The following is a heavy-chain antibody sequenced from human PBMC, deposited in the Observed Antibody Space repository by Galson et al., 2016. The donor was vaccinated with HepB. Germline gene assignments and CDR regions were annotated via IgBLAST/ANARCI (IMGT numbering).Heavy chain of an antibody. V-gene: IGHV1-18*01. CDR3: ARVIFAIAARRTTVTRPFDY. CDR1: GYTFTNYG. CDR2: ISPYNGNT. D-gene: IGHD6-6*01. Sequence: SVKVSCKASGYTFTNYGISWVRQAPGQGLEWMGWISPYNGNTNYAQKLQGRVTMTTDTSTSTAYMELRSLRSGDTAVYYCARVIFAIAARRTTVTRPFDYWGQGTLVTVSS. J-gene: IGHJ4*02.